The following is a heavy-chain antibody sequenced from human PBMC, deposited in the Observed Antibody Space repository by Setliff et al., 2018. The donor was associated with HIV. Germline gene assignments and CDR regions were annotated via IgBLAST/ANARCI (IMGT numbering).Heavy chain of an antibody. CDR3: ARDRHSSGLGSDGP. Sequence: SETLSLTCTLSGGSFGDYHWSWIRQPAGRGLEWIGRIFRSGTTDYKFSLKSRVTISIDTSRNQFSLRLTSVTAADTAVYYCARDRHSSGLGSDGPWGPGILVTVSS. CDR1: GGSFGDYH. J-gene: IGHJ5*02. V-gene: IGHV4-4*07. D-gene: IGHD3-10*01. CDR2: IFRSGTT.